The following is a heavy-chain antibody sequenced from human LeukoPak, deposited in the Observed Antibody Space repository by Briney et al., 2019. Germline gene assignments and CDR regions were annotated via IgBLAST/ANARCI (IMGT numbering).Heavy chain of an antibody. CDR3: ARRGDGGGSFDY. CDR2: IYSSGST. J-gene: IGHJ4*02. V-gene: IGHV3-53*01. CDR1: GFNVSNNY. Sequence: GGSLRLSCAASGFNVSNNYMTWVRQAPGKGLEWVSLIYSSGSTYYADSVKGRFTISRDNFKNTLYLQVNSLRAEDTAVYYCARRGDGGGSFDYWGQGTLVTVSS. D-gene: IGHD4-23*01.